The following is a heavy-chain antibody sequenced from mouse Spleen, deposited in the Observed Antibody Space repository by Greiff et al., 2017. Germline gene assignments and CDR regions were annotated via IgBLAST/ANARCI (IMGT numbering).Heavy chain of an antibody. D-gene: IGHD2-1*01. J-gene: IGHJ2*01. V-gene: IGHV5-6*01. Sequence: EVQLVESGGDLVKPGGSLKLSCAASGFTFSSYGMSWVRQTPDKRLEWVATISSGGSYTYYPDSVKGRFTISRDNAKNTLYLQMSSLKSEDTAMYYCARQGVTRVFDYWGQGTTLTVSS. CDR3: ARQGVTRVFDY. CDR2: ISSGGSYT. CDR1: GFTFSSYG.